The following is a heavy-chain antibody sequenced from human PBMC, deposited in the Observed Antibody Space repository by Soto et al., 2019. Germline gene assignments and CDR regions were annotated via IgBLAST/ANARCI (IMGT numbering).Heavy chain of an antibody. CDR2: ISYDGSNK. Sequence: PGGSLRLSCAASGFTFISYAMRWVRQAPGKGLEWVAVISYDGSNKYYADSVKGRFTISRDNSKNTLYLQMNSLRAEDTAVYYCARQGYSSSWYGISRPFVGSLDYWGQGTLVTVSS. CDR1: GFTFISYA. V-gene: IGHV3-30-3*01. CDR3: ARQGYSSSWYGISRPFVGSLDY. J-gene: IGHJ4*02. D-gene: IGHD6-13*01.